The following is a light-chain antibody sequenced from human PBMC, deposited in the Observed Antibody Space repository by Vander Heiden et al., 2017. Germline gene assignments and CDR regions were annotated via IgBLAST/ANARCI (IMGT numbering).Light chain of an antibody. J-gene: IGLJ2*01. Sequence: SYELTQPPSLSVSPGQTASITCSGDQLGDKYACWYQQKPGQSTVLVIYQDSKRPSGIPERFSGSNSGNTATLTISGTQAMDEADYYCQAWDSSIVVFGGGTKLTVL. CDR2: QDS. CDR1: QLGDKY. CDR3: QAWDSSIVV. V-gene: IGLV3-1*01.